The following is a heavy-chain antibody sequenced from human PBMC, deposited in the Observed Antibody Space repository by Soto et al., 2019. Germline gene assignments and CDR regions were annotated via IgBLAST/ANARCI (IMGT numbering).Heavy chain of an antibody. J-gene: IGHJ6*02. CDR1: GGFVNSDTHS. CDR3: ARFVRSCCATTCSTRADV. Sequence: QVQLQESGPGLVKPSETLSLTCTVSGGFVNSDTHSWSWIRQTPGKRLEWFGFIYSGGSTKNPSLSSRVTMSVDTSKNQFSLKLRSVIVADTAVYHCARFVRSCCATTCSTRADVWGQGITVTVSS. CDR2: IYSGGST. V-gene: IGHV4-61*01. D-gene: IGHD2-15*01.